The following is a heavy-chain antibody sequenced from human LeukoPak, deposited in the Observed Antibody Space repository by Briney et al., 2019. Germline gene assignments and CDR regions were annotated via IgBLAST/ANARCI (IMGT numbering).Heavy chain of an antibody. Sequence: PGGSLRLSCAASGFTFSSYSMNWVRQAPGKGLEWVSSISSSSSYIYYADSVKGRFTISRDNAKNSLYLQMNSLRAEDTAVYYCARHRGRLLLFRGPFDYWGQGTLVTVSS. CDR3: ARHRGRLLLFRGPFDY. D-gene: IGHD2-21*02. CDR2: ISSSSSYI. CDR1: GFTFSSYS. V-gene: IGHV3-21*01. J-gene: IGHJ4*02.